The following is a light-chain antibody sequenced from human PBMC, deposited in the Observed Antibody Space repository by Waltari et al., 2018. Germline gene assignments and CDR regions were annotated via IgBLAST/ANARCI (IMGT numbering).Light chain of an antibody. CDR3: QQYNSALLT. V-gene: IGKV1-27*01. J-gene: IGKJ4*01. Sequence: DMQMTQSPSSLSASLGDRVTLACRASQGISNYLAWYQQRPGKVPKLLIYAASTLQSGVPSRFSGSGSGTNFTLTISSLQPEDVATYYCQQYNSALLTFGGGTKVEIK. CDR1: QGISNY. CDR2: AAS.